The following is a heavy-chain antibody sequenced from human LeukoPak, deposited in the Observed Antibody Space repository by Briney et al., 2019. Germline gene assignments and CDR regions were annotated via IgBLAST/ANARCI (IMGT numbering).Heavy chain of an antibody. J-gene: IGHJ3*02. CDR3: ASRRLGATSGHHAFDI. Sequence: SETLSLTCAVSGYSISSGYYWGWIRQPPGKGLEWIGSIYHSGSTYYNPSLKSRVTISVDTSKNQFSLKLSSVTAADTAVYYRASRRLGATSGHHAFDIWGQGTMVTVSS. CDR2: IYHSGST. D-gene: IGHD1-26*01. CDR1: GYSISSGYY. V-gene: IGHV4-38-2*01.